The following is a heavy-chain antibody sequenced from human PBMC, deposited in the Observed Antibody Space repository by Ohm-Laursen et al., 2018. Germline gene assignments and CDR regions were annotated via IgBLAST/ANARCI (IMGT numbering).Heavy chain of an antibody. V-gene: IGHV3-7*01. CDR1: GFTFSNYW. J-gene: IGHJ5*01. Sequence: SLRLSCAAPGFTFSNYWMGWVRQTPGKGLEWVANIKHDGSEKYYVDSVKGRFTISRDNAKNSLYLQMNVLRAEDTAVYYCATGTWTVASWGQGTLVPVSS. CDR2: IKHDGSEK. D-gene: IGHD3/OR15-3a*01. CDR3: ATGTWTVAS.